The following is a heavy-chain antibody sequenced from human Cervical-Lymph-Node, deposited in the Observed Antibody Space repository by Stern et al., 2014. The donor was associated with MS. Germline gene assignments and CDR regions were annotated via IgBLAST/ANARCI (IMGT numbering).Heavy chain of an antibody. CDR1: GYTFTGFY. J-gene: IGHJ5*02. CDR3: ARGDLVVVTAVLGRFDP. D-gene: IGHD2-2*01. CDR2: INPKSGGT. Sequence: VQLVESGAEVKKPGASVKVSCKASGYTFTGFYIHWVRQAPGQGLEWMGRINPKSGGTKYAEKFQDRVTMTSDTSFSAAYMELSTLRSDDTAVYYCARGDLVVVTAVLGRFDPWGQGTLVTVPS. V-gene: IGHV1-2*06.